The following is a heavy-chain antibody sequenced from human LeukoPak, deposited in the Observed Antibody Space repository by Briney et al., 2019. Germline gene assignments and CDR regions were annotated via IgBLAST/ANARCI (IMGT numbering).Heavy chain of an antibody. CDR3: ARDPSVLRFLEWLSPFDY. D-gene: IGHD3-3*01. CDR2: ISSSSSYI. V-gene: IGHV3-21*01. CDR1: GFTFSSYS. J-gene: IGHJ4*02. Sequence: GGSLRLSCAASGFTFSSYSMNWVRQAPGKGLEWVSSISSSSSYIYYADSVKGRFTVSRDNAKNSLYLQMNSLRAEDTAVYYCARDPSVLRFLEWLSPFDYWGQGTLVTVSS.